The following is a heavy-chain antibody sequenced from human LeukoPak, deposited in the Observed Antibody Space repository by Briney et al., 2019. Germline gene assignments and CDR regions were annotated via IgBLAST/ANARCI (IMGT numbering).Heavy chain of an antibody. CDR1: SFTVSSSY. CDR3: ARLPSGDY. Sequence: GGSLRLSCAASSFTVSSSYVTWVRQAPGKGLEWVSIIYSGGSTYYADSVKGRFTISRDIPKNTLYLQMNSLRAEDTAVYYCARLPSGDYWGQGTLVTVSS. J-gene: IGHJ4*02. V-gene: IGHV3-66*04. D-gene: IGHD3-10*01. CDR2: IYSGGST.